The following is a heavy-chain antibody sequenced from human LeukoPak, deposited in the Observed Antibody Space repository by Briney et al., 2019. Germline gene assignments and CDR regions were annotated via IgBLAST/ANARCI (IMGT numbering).Heavy chain of an antibody. V-gene: IGHV3-21*01. Sequence: GGSLRLSCAASGFTFSSYSMNWVRQAPGKGLEWVSSISGDSFYIYYADSVKGRFTISRDNAKNSLYLQMNSLRAEDTAVYYCARDLHGVAALYYYYGMDVWGQGTTVTVSS. J-gene: IGHJ6*02. CDR2: ISGDSFYI. CDR3: ARDLHGVAALYYYYGMDV. CDR1: GFTFSSYS. D-gene: IGHD2-15*01.